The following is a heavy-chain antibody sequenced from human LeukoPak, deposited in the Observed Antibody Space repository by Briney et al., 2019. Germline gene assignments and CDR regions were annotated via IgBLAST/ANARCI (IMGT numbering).Heavy chain of an antibody. D-gene: IGHD2-2*01. V-gene: IGHV3-20*04. CDR3: ARERGGGYIVVVPAALDY. J-gene: IGHJ4*02. CDR2: INWNGGST. CDR1: GFTFDDYG. Sequence: GGSLRLSCAASGFTFDDYGMSWVRQAPGKGPEWVSGINWNGGSTGYADSMKGRFTISRDNAKLSLYLQMNSLRTEDTALYYCARERGGGYIVVVPAALDYWGQGTLVTVSS.